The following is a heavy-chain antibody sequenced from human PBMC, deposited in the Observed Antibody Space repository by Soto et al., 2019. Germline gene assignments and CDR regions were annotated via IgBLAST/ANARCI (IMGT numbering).Heavy chain of an antibody. Sequence: QITLKESGPTLVKPTQHLTLTCTLSGFSLITNGVGVGWIRQPPGKALVWLALIYWDEDKRYSTSLKRRLTITMDTSKNQVVLTMTDMAPVDTATYYCAHKPKDYDSSGFGYWGQGTLVTVSS. CDR1: GFSLITNGVG. D-gene: IGHD3-22*01. CDR2: IYWDEDK. V-gene: IGHV2-5*02. CDR3: AHKPKDYDSSGFGY. J-gene: IGHJ4*02.